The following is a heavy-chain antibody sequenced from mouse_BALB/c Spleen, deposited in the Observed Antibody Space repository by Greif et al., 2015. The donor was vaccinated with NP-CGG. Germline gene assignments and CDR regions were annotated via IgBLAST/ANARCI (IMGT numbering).Heavy chain of an antibody. J-gene: IGHJ2*01. CDR3: ARKYYFDY. Sequence: EVQLQESGAELVKPGASVKLSCTASGFNIKDTYMHWVKQRPEQGLEWIGRIDPANGNTKYDPKFQGKATITADTSSNTAYLQLSSLTSEDTAVYYCARKYYFDYWGQGTTLTVAS. CDR1: GFNIKDTY. V-gene: IGHV14-3*02. CDR2: IDPANGNT.